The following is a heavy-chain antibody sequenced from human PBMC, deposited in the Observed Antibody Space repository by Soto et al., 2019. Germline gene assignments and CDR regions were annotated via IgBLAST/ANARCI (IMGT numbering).Heavy chain of an antibody. CDR1: GYTFTSYY. CDR2: TNPSGGST. J-gene: IGHJ6*03. D-gene: IGHD6-6*01. V-gene: IGHV1-46*03. CDR3: ATRGSSIAARGLYYYMDV. Sequence: GASVKVSCKASGYTFTSYYMHWVRQAPGQGLEWMGITNPSGGSTSYAQKFQGRVTMTRDTSTSTVYMELSSLRSEDTAVYYCATRGSSIAARGLYYYMDVWGKGTTVTVSS.